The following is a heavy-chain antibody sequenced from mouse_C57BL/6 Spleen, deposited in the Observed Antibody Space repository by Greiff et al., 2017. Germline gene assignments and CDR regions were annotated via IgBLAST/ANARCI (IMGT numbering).Heavy chain of an antibody. D-gene: IGHD1-1*01. CDR2: IDPETGGT. J-gene: IGHJ2*01. CDR3: TRGPPPITTVVAGVDY. Sequence: VQLQQSGAELVRPGASVTLSCKASGYTFTDYEMHWVKQTPVHGLEWIGAIDPETGGTAYNQKFKGKAILTADKSSSTAYMELRSLTSEDSAVYYCTRGPPPITTVVAGVDYWGQGTTLTVSS. V-gene: IGHV1-15*01. CDR1: GYTFTDYE.